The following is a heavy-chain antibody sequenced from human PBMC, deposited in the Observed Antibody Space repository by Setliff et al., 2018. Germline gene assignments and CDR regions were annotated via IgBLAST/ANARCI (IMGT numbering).Heavy chain of an antibody. CDR3: ARDASASDGRNAFDI. D-gene: IGHD1-26*01. J-gene: IGHJ3*02. V-gene: IGHV4-39*07. CDR1: GASISTTYYY. CDR2: IYQNGIT. Sequence: SETLSLTCSVSGASISTTYYYWDWIRQSPEKGLEWIGTIYQNGITYYNPSVKSRVTISVDKSKNQFSLSLRSVTAADTAIYYCARDASASDGRNAFDIWGQGTMVTVSS.